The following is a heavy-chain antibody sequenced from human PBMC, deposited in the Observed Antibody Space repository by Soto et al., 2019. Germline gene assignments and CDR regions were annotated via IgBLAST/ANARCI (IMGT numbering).Heavy chain of an antibody. CDR1: GFTFSSYS. Sequence: GGSLRLSCAASGFTFSSYSMNWVRQAPGKGLEWVSSISSSSSYIYYADSVKGRFTISRDNAKNSLYLQMNSLRAEDTAVYYCARDLGYCSSTSCYYYYYYMDVWGKGTTVTVSS. CDR2: ISSSSSYI. D-gene: IGHD2-2*01. CDR3: ARDLGYCSSTSCYYYYYYMDV. V-gene: IGHV3-21*01. J-gene: IGHJ6*03.